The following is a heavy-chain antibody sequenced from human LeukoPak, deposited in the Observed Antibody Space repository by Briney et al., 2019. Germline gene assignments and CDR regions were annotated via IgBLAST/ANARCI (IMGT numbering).Heavy chain of an antibody. CDR1: GYTFTSYD. D-gene: IGHD6-19*01. CDR3: ARGRIAVAGTFPY. J-gene: IGHJ4*02. V-gene: IGHV1-8*01. CDR2: MNPNSGNT. Sequence: ASVKVSCKASGYTFTSYDINWVRQATGQGLEWMGWMNPNSGNTGYAQKFQGRATMTRNTSISTAYMELSSLRSEDTAVYYCARGRIAVAGTFPYWGQGTLVTVSS.